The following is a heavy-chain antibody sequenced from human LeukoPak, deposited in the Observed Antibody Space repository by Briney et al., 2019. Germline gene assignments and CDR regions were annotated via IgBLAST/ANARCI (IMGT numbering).Heavy chain of an antibody. V-gene: IGHV3-13*01. D-gene: IGHD3-22*01. CDR2: IGTAGEI. CDR1: GFTFSSYD. Sequence: GGSLRLSCAASGFTFSSYDIHWVRQATGKGLEWVSGIGTAGEIYYPGSVKGRFTISRDNSKNTLYLQMNSLRAEDTAVYYCAKRGTANYYDNSGYFWAGDYWGQGTLVTVSS. J-gene: IGHJ4*02. CDR3: AKRGTANYYDNSGYFWAGDY.